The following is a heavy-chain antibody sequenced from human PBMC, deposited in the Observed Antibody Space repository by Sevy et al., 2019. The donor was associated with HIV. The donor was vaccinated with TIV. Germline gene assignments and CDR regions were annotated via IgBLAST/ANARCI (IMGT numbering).Heavy chain of an antibody. D-gene: IGHD6-13*01. CDR2: VYYTGHT. Sequence: SKTLSLTCTVSGGSIGQYYWSWIRQPPGKGPEWIGYVYYTGHTNYNPSLKSRVTISVDTSKNQFSLNPSSVTAADTAVYYCAREIGGGQQLVSDAFHIWGQGTMVTVSS. V-gene: IGHV4-59*01. CDR1: GGSIGQYY. J-gene: IGHJ3*02. CDR3: AREIGGGQQLVSDAFHI.